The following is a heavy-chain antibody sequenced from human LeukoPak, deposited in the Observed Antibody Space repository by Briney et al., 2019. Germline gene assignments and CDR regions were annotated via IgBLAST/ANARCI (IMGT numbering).Heavy chain of an antibody. Sequence: SETLSLTCTVSGGSISSSSYYWGWIRQPPGKGLEWIGSIYYSGSTYYNPSLKSRVTISVDTSKNQFSLKLSSVTAADTAVYYCATWGKYGSGSYIDYWGQGTLVTVSS. V-gene: IGHV4-39*07. CDR2: IYYSGST. CDR1: GGSISSSSYY. CDR3: ATWGKYGSGSYIDY. D-gene: IGHD3-10*01. J-gene: IGHJ4*02.